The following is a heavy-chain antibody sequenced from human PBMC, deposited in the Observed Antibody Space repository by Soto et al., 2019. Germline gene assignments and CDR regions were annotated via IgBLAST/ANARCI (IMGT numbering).Heavy chain of an antibody. D-gene: IGHD1-1*01. CDR1: GFTFSGSA. Sequence: VQLVESGGGLVQPGGSLKLSCAASGFTFSGSAMHWVRQASGKGLEWVGRIRSKANSYATAYAASVKGRFTISRDHSKNTAYLQMNSLKTEDTAVYYCTRQGNAFDIWGQGTMVTVSS. V-gene: IGHV3-73*01. J-gene: IGHJ3*02. CDR2: IRSKANSYAT. CDR3: TRQGNAFDI.